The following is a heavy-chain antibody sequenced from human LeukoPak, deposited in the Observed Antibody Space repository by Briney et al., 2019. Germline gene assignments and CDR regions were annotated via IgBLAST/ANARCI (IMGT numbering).Heavy chain of an antibody. V-gene: IGHV3-30*02. J-gene: IGHJ4*02. Sequence: GGSLRLSCGASGFNFSDYGMHWVRQAPGKGLEWVAFIRYDGSNKYYADSVKGRFPISRDNSKNTLYLQMNSLRAEDTAVYYCAKSYTGIVVPSAPFDYWGQGTLVTVSS. D-gene: IGHD2-2*01. CDR1: GFNFSDYG. CDR3: AKSYTGIVVPSAPFDY. CDR2: IRYDGSNK.